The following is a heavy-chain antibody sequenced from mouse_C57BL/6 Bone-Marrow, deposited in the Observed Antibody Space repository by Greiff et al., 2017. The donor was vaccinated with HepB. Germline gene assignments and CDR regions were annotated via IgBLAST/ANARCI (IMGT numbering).Heavy chain of an antibody. D-gene: IGHD1-1*01. CDR1: GYTFTDYN. J-gene: IGHJ3*01. Sequence: EVQLQQSGPELVKPGASVKIPCKASGYTFTDYNMDWVKQSHGKSLEWIGDINPNNGGTIYNQKFKGKATLTVDKSSSTAYMELRSLTSEDTAVYYCARPLCDGSSSGFAYWGQGTLVTVSA. CDR3: ARPLCDGSSSGFAY. V-gene: IGHV1-18*01. CDR2: INPNNGGT.